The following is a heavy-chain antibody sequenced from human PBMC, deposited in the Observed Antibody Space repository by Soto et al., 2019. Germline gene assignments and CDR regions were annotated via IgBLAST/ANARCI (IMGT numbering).Heavy chain of an antibody. CDR2: ISYDGSNK. CDR3: ARDQWGATAGLIDY. J-gene: IGHJ4*02. D-gene: IGHD1-26*01. Sequence: GGSLRLSCAASGFTFSSYAMHWVRQAPGKGLEWVAVISYDGSNKYYADSVKGRFTISRDNSKNTLYLQMNSLRAEDTAVYYCARDQWGATAGLIDYWGQGTLVTVSS. CDR1: GFTFSSYA. V-gene: IGHV3-30-3*01.